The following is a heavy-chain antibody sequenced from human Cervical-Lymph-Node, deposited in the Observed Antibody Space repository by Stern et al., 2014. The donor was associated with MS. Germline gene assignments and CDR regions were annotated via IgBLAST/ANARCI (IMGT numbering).Heavy chain of an antibody. Sequence: VQLVESGGGLVKPGGSLRLSCAASGFTFSSYSMNWVRQAQGKGMEWVAFISSGVSYISYADSLKGRFTISRDNAKNSLYLQMNSLRAEDTAVYYCARGRGGNYRYYFDYWGQGTLVTVSS. J-gene: IGHJ4*02. V-gene: IGHV3-21*01. CDR2: ISSGVSYI. D-gene: IGHD4-23*01. CDR1: GFTFSSYS. CDR3: ARGRGGNYRYYFDY.